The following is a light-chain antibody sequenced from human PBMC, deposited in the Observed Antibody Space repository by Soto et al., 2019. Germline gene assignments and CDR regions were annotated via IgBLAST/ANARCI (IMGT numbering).Light chain of an antibody. CDR1: QAIGDR. Sequence: DIQLTQSPSSVSASVGDRVTITCRASQAIGDRLAWFQQKPGRAPRHLIQFASTLLRGVPSRFSGSGSGTDFFLTNNSMQAEDFATYYCLQDQTFPRTFGQGTRVE. CDR3: LQDQTFPRT. V-gene: IGKV1-12*01. CDR2: FAS. J-gene: IGKJ1*01.